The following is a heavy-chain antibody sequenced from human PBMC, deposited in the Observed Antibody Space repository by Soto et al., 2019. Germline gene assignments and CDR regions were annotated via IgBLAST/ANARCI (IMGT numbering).Heavy chain of an antibody. J-gene: IGHJ5*02. CDR2: MNPNRGNT. CDR3: ARGRERGRWFDP. V-gene: IGHV1-8*01. Sequence: ASVKVSCKASGYTFTSYDINWVRQATGQGLEWMGWMNPNRGNTGYAQKFQGRVTMTRNTSISTAYMELSSLRSEDTAVYYCARGRERGRWFDPWGQGTLVTVSS. CDR1: GYTFTSYD.